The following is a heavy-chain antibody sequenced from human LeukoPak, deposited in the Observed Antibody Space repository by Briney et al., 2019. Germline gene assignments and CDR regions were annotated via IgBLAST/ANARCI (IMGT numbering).Heavy chain of an antibody. CDR1: GFDFSDYY. CDR2: ISRNDETI. Sequence: GGSLTLSCAASGFDFSDYYMAWVRQAPGKGPEGVSSISRNDETIYYTDSVKDRFTITRDNAKNSLYLQIDSLRVEDTAVYFCARFLGFRGGGTHYFDYWGQGTPVTVSS. V-gene: IGHV3-11*01. J-gene: IGHJ4*02. D-gene: IGHD1-1*01. CDR3: ARFLGFRGGGTHYFDY.